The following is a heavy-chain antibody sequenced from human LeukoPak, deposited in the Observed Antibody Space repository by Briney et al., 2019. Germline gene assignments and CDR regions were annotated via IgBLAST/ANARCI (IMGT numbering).Heavy chain of an antibody. CDR1: GYTFTDYY. V-gene: IGHV1-2*02. D-gene: IGHD6-19*01. J-gene: IGHJ4*02. CDR2: INPNSGGT. Sequence: ASVKVSCKASGYTFTDYYMHWVRQAPGQGLEWMGWINPNSGGTNYAQKFQGRVTMTRDTSISTAYMELSRLRSDDTAVYYCAREIAVAGTGFDYWGQGTLVTVSS. CDR3: AREIAVAGTGFDY.